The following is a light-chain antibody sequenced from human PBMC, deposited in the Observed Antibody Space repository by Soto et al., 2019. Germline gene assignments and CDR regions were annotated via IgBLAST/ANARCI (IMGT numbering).Light chain of an antibody. CDR3: QQYGSSAGLT. V-gene: IGKV3-20*01. Sequence: EIVLTQSPGTLSLSPGERATLSCRASQSVSSSYLAWYQQKPGQAPRLLIYGASSRATGIPDRFSGSGSGTDFTLTISMLEPEDFAVYYCQQYGSSAGLTFGGGTKVEIK. CDR2: GAS. J-gene: IGKJ4*01. CDR1: QSVSSSY.